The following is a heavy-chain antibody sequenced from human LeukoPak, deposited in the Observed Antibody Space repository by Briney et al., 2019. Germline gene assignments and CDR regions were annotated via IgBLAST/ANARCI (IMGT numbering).Heavy chain of an antibody. Sequence: GGSLRLSCAASGFNFSNYAMHWVRQAPGKGLEYVSAISSNGGSTYYAHSVKGRFTISRDNSKNTLYLQMGSLRPEDMAVYYCARDGGDIVVVTASYYCMDVWGKGTTVTVSS. J-gene: IGHJ6*03. CDR2: ISSNGGST. CDR3: ARDGGDIVVVTASYYCMDV. CDR1: GFNFSNYA. V-gene: IGHV3-64*01. D-gene: IGHD2-21*02.